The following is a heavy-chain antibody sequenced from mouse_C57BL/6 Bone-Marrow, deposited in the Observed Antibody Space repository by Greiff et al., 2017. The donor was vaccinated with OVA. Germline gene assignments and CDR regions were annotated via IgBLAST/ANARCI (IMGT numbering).Heavy chain of an antibody. CDR1: EYTFTDYY. J-gene: IGHJ4*01. Sequence: VQLQQSGPVLVKPGASVKMSCKASEYTFTDYYMNWVKQSHGKSLEWIGVINPYNGGTSYNQKFKGKATLTVDKSSSTAYMELNSLTSEDSAVYYCARRRNWDDAMDYWGQGTSVTVSS. CDR2: INPYNGGT. V-gene: IGHV1-19*01. CDR3: ARRRNWDDAMDY. D-gene: IGHD4-1*01.